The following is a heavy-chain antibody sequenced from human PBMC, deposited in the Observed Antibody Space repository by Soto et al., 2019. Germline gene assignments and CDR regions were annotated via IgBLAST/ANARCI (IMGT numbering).Heavy chain of an antibody. CDR1: GFTFSDYN. CDR3: AKDINHPGQTGYYGMDV. J-gene: IGHJ6*02. Sequence: GGSLRLSCAAAGFTFSDYNLNLVRQAQGKGLEWVSLISWDGGSTYYADSVKGRFTISRDNSKNSLYLQMNSLRTEDTALYYCAKDINHPGQTGYYGMDVWGQGTTVTVSS. V-gene: IGHV3-43*01. D-gene: IGHD3-9*01. CDR2: ISWDGGST.